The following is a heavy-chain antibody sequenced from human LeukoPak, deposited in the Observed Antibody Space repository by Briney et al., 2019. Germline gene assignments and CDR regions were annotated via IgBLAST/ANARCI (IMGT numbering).Heavy chain of an antibody. J-gene: IGHJ4*02. CDR3: ARAYYSSGWYGSFDY. V-gene: IGHV1-18*01. Sequence: ASVKVSCKASGYTFTSYGIRWVRQAPGQGLEWMGWISAYNGNTNYAQKLQGRVTMTTDTSTSTAYMELRSLRSDDTAVYYCARAYYSSGWYGSFDYWGQGTLVTVSS. CDR1: GYTFTSYG. D-gene: IGHD6-19*01. CDR2: ISAYNGNT.